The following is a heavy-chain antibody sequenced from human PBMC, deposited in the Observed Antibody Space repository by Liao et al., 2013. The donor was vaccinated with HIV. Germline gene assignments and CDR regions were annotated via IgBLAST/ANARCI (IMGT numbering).Heavy chain of an antibody. CDR3: ARGRQGPLAFDI. V-gene: IGHV4-4*07. CDR2: IYYSGST. CDR1: GGSISSYY. J-gene: IGHJ3*02. Sequence: QVQLQESGPGLVKPSETLSLTCTVSGGSISSYYWSWIRQPAGKGLEWIGRIYYSGSTYYNPSLKSRVTISGDTSKNQFSLKLSSVTAADTAVYYCARGRQGPLAFDIWGQGTMVTVSS.